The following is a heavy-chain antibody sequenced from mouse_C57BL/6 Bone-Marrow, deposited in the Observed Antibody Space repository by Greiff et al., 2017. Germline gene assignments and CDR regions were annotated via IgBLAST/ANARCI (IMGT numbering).Heavy chain of an antibody. Sequence: EVKLEESGGDLVKPGGSLKLSCAASGFTFSSYGMSWVRQTPDKRLEWVATISSGGSYTYYPDSVKGRFTISRDNAKNTLYLQMSSLKSEDTAMYYCARRNYDYDAGLYYYAMDYWGQGTSVTVSS. V-gene: IGHV5-6*02. CDR2: ISSGGSYT. J-gene: IGHJ4*01. D-gene: IGHD2-4*01. CDR3: ARRNYDYDAGLYYYAMDY. CDR1: GFTFSSYG.